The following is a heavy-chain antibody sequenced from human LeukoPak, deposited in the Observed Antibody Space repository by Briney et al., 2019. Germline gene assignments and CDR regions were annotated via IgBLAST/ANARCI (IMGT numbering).Heavy chain of an antibody. CDR3: ARDMTTGSDAFDI. D-gene: IGHD4-17*01. J-gene: IGHJ3*02. CDR2: ISSSSSTI. V-gene: IGHV3-48*01. CDR1: GFTSSSYS. Sequence: GGSLRLSCAASGFTSSSYSMNWVRQAPGKGLEWVSYISSSSSTIYYADSVKGRFTISRDNAKNSLYLQMNSLRAEDTAVYYCARDMTTGSDAFDIWGQGTMVTVSS.